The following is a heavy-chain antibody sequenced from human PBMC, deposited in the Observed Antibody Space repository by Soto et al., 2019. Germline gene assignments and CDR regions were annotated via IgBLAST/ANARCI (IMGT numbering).Heavy chain of an antibody. CDR2: ISGNTVDQ. J-gene: IGHJ3*01. CDR1: GYTFVNSA. Sequence: QVHLLQSGAEVKKPGASLKVYCKASGYTFVNSAITWVRLAPGGRREWMGWISGNTVDQTYAPRFQDRVTLTADTSTNTVYMKLRSLTSDDSATYCCAREPIASPAGSAAGEGWAYDFWGQGTQVVVSS. CDR3: AREPIASPAGSAAGEGWAYDF. V-gene: IGHV1-18*01. D-gene: IGHD3-10*01.